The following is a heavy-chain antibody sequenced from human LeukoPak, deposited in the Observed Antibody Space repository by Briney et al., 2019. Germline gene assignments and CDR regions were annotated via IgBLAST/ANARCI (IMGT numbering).Heavy chain of an antibody. Sequence: PPETLSLTCTLSGYSISSGYYWGWIRQHPGKGLEGIGYIYYVGRTYYNPSLKSRVTILADTCKNQFSLKLSSVTAADTAVYYCARAYDSSGYSLDYWGQGTLVTVSS. CDR2: IYYVGRT. D-gene: IGHD3-22*01. V-gene: IGHV4-31*03. CDR1: GYSISSGYY. J-gene: IGHJ4*02. CDR3: ARAYDSSGYSLDY.